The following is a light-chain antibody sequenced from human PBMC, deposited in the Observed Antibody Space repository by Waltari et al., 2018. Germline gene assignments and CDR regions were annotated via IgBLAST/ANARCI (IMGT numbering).Light chain of an antibody. CDR2: GVS. CDR3: LTTYPFT. V-gene: IGKV1-9*01. J-gene: IGKJ3*01. Sequence: DIQLTQSPSFLSASIGDRVTITCRASQVISGSLAWYQQKPAKAPKLLIYGVSALHSGVPSRFSGSGSGTEFTLTISSLQPEDFATSYCLTTYPFTFGPGTRVDVK. CDR1: QVISGS.